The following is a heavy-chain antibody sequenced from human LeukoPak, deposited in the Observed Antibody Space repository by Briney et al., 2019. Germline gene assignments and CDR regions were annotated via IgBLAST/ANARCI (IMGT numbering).Heavy chain of an antibody. CDR2: ISGSGGST. Sequence: GGSLRLSCAASGFTFSSYAMSWVREAPGKGLEWVSAISGSGGSTYYADSVKGRFTISRDNPKNTLYLQMNSLRAEDTAVYYCAKDSWRSVSSSPFDPWGQGTLVTVSS. CDR1: GFTFSSYA. J-gene: IGHJ5*02. D-gene: IGHD5-12*01. CDR3: AKDSWRSVSSSPFDP. V-gene: IGHV3-23*01.